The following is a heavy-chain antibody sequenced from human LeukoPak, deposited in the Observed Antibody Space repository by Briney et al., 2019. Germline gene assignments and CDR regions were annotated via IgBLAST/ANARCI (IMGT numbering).Heavy chain of an antibody. CDR1: GYSFTSYW. D-gene: IGHD2-15*01. Sequence: GESLKISCKGSGYSFTSYWIGWVRPLPGKGLEWMGIIYPGDSDTRYSPSFQGQVTISADKSISTAYLQWSSLKASDTAMYYCARGILQWWYYFDYWGQGTLVTVSS. V-gene: IGHV5-51*01. CDR2: IYPGDSDT. CDR3: ARGILQWWYYFDY. J-gene: IGHJ4*02.